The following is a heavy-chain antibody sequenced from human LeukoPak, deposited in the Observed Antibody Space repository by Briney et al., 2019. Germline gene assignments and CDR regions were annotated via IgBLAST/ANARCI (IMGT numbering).Heavy chain of an antibody. V-gene: IGHV3-21*06. CDR3: ARVSRVAYSSSWYLDY. Sequence: GGSLRLSCAASGFTFSDYGMNWVRQAPEKGLEWVSSIFRRNSYIYYSDSVKGRFTISRDDAKNSLYLQMNSLRADDTAMYYCARVSRVAYSSSWYLDYWGQGTLVTVSS. D-gene: IGHD6-13*01. J-gene: IGHJ4*02. CDR2: IFRRNSYI. CDR1: GFTFSDYG.